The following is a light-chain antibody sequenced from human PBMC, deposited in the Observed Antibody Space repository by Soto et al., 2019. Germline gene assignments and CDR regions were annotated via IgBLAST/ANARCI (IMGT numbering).Light chain of an antibody. J-gene: IGKJ2*01. Sequence: ENVLTQSPGTLSLSPGERATLSCRASQYLSSSYLVWYQQKPGQAPRLLIYAASSRATGIPDRFSGSGSATEYTLTISRLEPEDFAVYYCQQQGTFGQGTKLEIK. CDR2: AAS. V-gene: IGKV3-20*01. CDR3: QQQGT. CDR1: QYLSSSY.